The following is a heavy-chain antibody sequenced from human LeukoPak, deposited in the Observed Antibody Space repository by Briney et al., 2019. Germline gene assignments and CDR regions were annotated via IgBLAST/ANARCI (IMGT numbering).Heavy chain of an antibody. V-gene: IGHV3-9*01. CDR2: IGWNSGGI. J-gene: IGHJ4*02. Sequence: PGGSLRLSCAASGFTFSTYSMNWVRQAPGKGLEWVSGIGWNSGGIVYADSVKGRFTISRDNAKNSLYLQMNSLGAEDTALYYCAKVTAAGFVDYWGQGTLVTVSS. CDR3: AKVTAAGFVDY. D-gene: IGHD6-13*01. CDR1: GFTFSTYS.